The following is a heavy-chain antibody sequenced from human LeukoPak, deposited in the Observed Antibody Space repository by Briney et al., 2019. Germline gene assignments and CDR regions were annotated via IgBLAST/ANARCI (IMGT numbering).Heavy chain of an antibody. CDR2: INPYNGQT. V-gene: IGHV1-18*01. CDR3: ARDRVVARGSDY. Sequence: ASVKVSCKASGYTFSSYGISWVRQAPGHGLEWMGWINPYNGQTYYAQNVQGRVTMTTDTSTGTAYMEVRSLRSDDTAVYYCARDRVVARGSDYWGQGTLVTVSS. CDR1: GYTFSSYG. D-gene: IGHD2-2*01. J-gene: IGHJ4*02.